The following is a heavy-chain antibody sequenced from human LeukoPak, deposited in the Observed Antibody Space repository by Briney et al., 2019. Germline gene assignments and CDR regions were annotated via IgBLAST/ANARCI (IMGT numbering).Heavy chain of an antibody. D-gene: IGHD2-2*01. CDR1: GGSISSSNW. CDR2: IYHSGST. Sequence: SETLSLTCAVSGGSISSSNWWSWVRQPPGKGLEWIGEIYHSGSTNYNPSLKSRVTISVDKSKNQFSLKLSSVTAADTAVYYCARLTKTSPLGIYYGMDVWGQGTAVTVSS. V-gene: IGHV4-4*02. CDR3: ARLTKTSPLGIYYGMDV. J-gene: IGHJ6*02.